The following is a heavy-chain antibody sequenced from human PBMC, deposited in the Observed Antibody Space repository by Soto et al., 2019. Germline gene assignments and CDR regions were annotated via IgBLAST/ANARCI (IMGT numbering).Heavy chain of an antibody. CDR2: ISSSSSYI. Sequence: GESLKISCAASGFTFSSYSMNWVRQAPGKGLEWVSSISSSSSYIYYADSVKGRFTISRDNAKNSLYLQMNSLRAEDTAVYYCARDRKDYDILTGYIGSVGPVDPWGQGTLVTVSS. J-gene: IGHJ5*02. CDR1: GFTFSSYS. V-gene: IGHV3-21*01. D-gene: IGHD3-9*01. CDR3: ARDRKDYDILTGYIGSVGPVDP.